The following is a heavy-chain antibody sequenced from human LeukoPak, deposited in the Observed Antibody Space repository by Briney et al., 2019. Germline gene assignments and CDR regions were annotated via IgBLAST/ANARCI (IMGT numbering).Heavy chain of an antibody. CDR3: ATGKVGPYYYYMDV. J-gene: IGHJ6*03. D-gene: IGHD1-26*01. V-gene: IGHV3-11*04. CDR1: GFPFSDYY. Sequence: GGSLRLSCAASGFPFSDYYMSRIRQAPGKGLEWVSHISSPGTTTLYADSVKGRFTISRDNAKNSLHLQMNTVRADDTAVYYCATGKVGPYYYYMDVWGKGTTVTVSS. CDR2: ISSPGTTT.